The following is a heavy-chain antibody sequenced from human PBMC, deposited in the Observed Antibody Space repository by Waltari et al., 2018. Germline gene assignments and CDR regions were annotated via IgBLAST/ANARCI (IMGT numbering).Heavy chain of an antibody. V-gene: IGHV3-23*01. D-gene: IGHD4-17*01. CDR3: AKRPAVTTGGWFDP. Sequence: EVQLLESGGGLVQPGGSLRLSCAASGFTFSSYAMSWFRQVPGKGLEWVSSISGRDFSTFYADSVKGRFTVSRDNSKNTLYLQMNSLRAEDTAVYYCAKRPAVTTGGWFDPWGQGTLVTVSS. CDR1: GFTFSSYA. J-gene: IGHJ5*02. CDR2: ISGRDFST.